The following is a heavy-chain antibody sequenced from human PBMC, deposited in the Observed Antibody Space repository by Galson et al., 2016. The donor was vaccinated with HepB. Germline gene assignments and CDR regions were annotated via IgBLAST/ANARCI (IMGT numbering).Heavy chain of an antibody. D-gene: IGHD1-26*01. J-gene: IGHJ4*02. V-gene: IGHV5-51*01. CDR1: GYSFTSYW. Sequence: QSGAEVKKPGESLEISCKGSGYSFTSYWIAWVRQMPGKGLEWMGIIYPGDSDTRYSPSFQGQVTISVDKSISTASLQWSSLKASDTAMYFCARRRDTASSARYFDYWAQGTLVTVSS. CDR2: IYPGDSDT. CDR3: ARRRDTASSARYFDY.